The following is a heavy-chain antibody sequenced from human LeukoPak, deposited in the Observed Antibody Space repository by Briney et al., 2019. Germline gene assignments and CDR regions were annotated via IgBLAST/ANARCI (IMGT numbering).Heavy chain of an antibody. CDR3: AREGNSFGYYFHY. V-gene: IGHV4-59*01. CDR1: GGSISNYY. Sequence: SETLSLTCIVSGGSISNYYWSWIRQSPGKGLEWIGYIYYSGGTNYNPSLKSRVTIPADTSKKQISLKLSSVTAANTAVYYCAREGNSFGYYFHYWGQGTLVTVSS. J-gene: IGHJ1*01. D-gene: IGHD3-22*01. CDR2: IYYSGGT.